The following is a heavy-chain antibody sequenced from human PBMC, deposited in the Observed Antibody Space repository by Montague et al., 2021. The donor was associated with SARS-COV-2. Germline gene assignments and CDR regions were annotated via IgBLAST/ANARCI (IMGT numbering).Heavy chain of an antibody. CDR2: MYYSGST. D-gene: IGHD2-2*01. CDR3: AREGRGYCSSTSCQSAFDI. J-gene: IGHJ3*02. CDR1: GGSISSYY. Sequence: SETLSLTCTVSGGSISSYYWSWIRQPPGKGLEWIGYMYYSGSTNYNPSLKSRVTISVDTSKNQFSLKLSSMTAADTAAYYCAREGRGYCSSTSCQSAFDIWGQGTMVTVSS. V-gene: IGHV4-59*01.